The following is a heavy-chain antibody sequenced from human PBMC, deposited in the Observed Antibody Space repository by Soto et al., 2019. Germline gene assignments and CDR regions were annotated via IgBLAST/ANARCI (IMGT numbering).Heavy chain of an antibody. Sequence: PSETLSLTCTVSGGSISSYYWSWIRQPPGKGLEWIGYIYYSGSTNYNPSLKSRVTISVDTSKNQFSLKLSSVTAADTAVYYCARHEPTHEAFDIWGQGTMVTVSS. V-gene: IGHV4-59*08. CDR1: GGSISSYY. CDR3: ARHEPTHEAFDI. CDR2: IYYSGST. J-gene: IGHJ3*02.